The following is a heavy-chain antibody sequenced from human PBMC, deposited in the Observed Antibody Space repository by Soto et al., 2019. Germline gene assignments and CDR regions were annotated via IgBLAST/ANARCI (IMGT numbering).Heavy chain of an antibody. CDR1: GSIFTGCY. Sequence: GGSVKVSCKASGSIFTGCYMHWVRQAPGQGLEGMGWINPNSGDTNYTQKFQGWVTMTRDTSISTAYMELSRLRSDDTAVYYCATSRISIAVAGETEYYFDYWGQGTPVTVSS. CDR2: INPNSGDT. CDR3: ATSRISIAVAGETEYYFDY. J-gene: IGHJ4*02. D-gene: IGHD6-19*01. V-gene: IGHV1-2*04.